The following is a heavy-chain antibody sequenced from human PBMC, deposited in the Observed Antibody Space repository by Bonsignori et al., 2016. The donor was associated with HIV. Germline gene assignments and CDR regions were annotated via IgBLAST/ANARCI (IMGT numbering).Heavy chain of an antibody. J-gene: IGHJ5*02. D-gene: IGHD3-10*01. V-gene: IGHV1-2*02. Sequence: WVRQAPGQGLEWMGWINPNSGGTKYAQKFQGRVTMTRDTSSSSAYMELSRLTSDDTAVYYCAREEYYYASGSYKANWFDPWGQGTLVTVSS. CDR3: AREEYYYASGSYKANWFDP. CDR2: INPNSGGT.